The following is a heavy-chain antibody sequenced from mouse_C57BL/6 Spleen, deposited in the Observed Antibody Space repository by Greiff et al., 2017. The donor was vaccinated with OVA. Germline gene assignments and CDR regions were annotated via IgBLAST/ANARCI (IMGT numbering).Heavy chain of an antibody. J-gene: IGHJ2*01. CDR3: ARGSIYDVFDY. D-gene: IGHD2-3*01. Sequence: EVQLQESGPGLVKPSQSLSLTCSVTGYSITSGYYWNWIRQFPGNKLEWMGYISYDGSNNYNPSLKNRISITRDTSKNQFFLKLNSVTTEDTATYYCARGSIYDVFDYWGQGTTLTVSS. CDR1: GYSITSGYY. V-gene: IGHV3-6*01. CDR2: ISYDGSN.